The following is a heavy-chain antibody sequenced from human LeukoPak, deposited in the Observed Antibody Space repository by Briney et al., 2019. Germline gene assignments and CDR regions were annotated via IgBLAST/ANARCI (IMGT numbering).Heavy chain of an antibody. J-gene: IGHJ4*02. CDR3: TTHYDFWSGYDY. CDR2: IKSKTDGGTT. Sequence: PGGSLRLSCAASGFTFSNAWMSWVRQAPGKGLEWVGRIKSKTDGGTTDYAAPVKGRSTISRDHSKNTLYLQMNSLKTEDTAVYYCTTHYDFWSGYDYWGQGTLVTVSS. CDR1: GFTFSNAW. V-gene: IGHV3-15*01. D-gene: IGHD3-3*01.